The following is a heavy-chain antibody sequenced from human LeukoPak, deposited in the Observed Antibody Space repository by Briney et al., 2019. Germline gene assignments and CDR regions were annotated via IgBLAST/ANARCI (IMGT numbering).Heavy chain of an antibody. V-gene: IGHV3-30*02. CDR1: GFTFSSYG. CDR2: IRYDGSNK. D-gene: IGHD5-18*01. Sequence: GGSLRLSCAASGFTFSSYGMHWVRQAPGKGLEWVAFIRYDGSNKYYADSVKGRFTISRDNSKNTLYLQMNSLRAEDTAVYYCAKDVDTAMNGVDHWGQGTLVTVSS. CDR3: AKDVDTAMNGVDH. J-gene: IGHJ4*02.